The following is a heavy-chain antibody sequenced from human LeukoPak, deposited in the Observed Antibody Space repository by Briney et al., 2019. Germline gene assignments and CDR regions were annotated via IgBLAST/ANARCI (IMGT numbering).Heavy chain of an antibody. CDR1: GGSFSGYY. Sequence: SETLSLTCAVYGGSFSGYYWSWIRQPPGKGLEWIGEINHSGSTYYNPSLKSRVTISVDTSKNQFSLKLSSVTAADTAVYYCARQPSSWYWIFGYFDYWGQGTLVTVSS. CDR3: ARQPSSWYWIFGYFDY. D-gene: IGHD6-13*01. J-gene: IGHJ4*02. CDR2: INHSGST. V-gene: IGHV4-34*01.